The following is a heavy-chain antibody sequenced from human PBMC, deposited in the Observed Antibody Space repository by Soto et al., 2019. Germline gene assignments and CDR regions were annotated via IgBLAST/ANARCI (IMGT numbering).Heavy chain of an antibody. J-gene: IGHJ6*02. CDR1: GGSISSYY. CDR3: ARRGKYSSSWFTSDYGMHV. V-gene: IGHV4-59*08. Sequence: PSETLSLTCTVSGGSISSYYWSWIRQPPGKGLEWIGYIYYSGSTNYNPSLKSRVTISVDTSKNQFSLKLSSVTAADTAVYYCARRGKYSSSWFTSDYGMHVWGQGTTVTVS. CDR2: IYYSGST. D-gene: IGHD6-13*01.